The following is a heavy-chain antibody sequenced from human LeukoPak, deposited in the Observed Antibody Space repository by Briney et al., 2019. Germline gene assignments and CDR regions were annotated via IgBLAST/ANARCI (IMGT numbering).Heavy chain of an antibody. Sequence: GGSLRLSCAASGFTFRSFGIHWVRQAPGKGLEWVAVISYDGSNKYYADSVKGRFTISRDNSKNTLYLQMNSLRAEDTAVYYCARNLGSYSVFDYWGRGTLVTVSS. CDR3: ARNLGSYSVFDY. CDR1: GFTFRSFG. D-gene: IGHD1-26*01. J-gene: IGHJ4*02. CDR2: ISYDGSNK. V-gene: IGHV3-30*19.